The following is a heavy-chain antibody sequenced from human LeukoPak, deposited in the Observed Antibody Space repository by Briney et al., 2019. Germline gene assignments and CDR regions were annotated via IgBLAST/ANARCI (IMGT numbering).Heavy chain of an antibody. J-gene: IGHJ5*02. CDR1: GGSIIGTYNY. CDR3: ARSSAAEGPTHNWFDP. Sequence: PSETLSLTCTVSGGSIIGTYNYWGWIRQPPGQGLEWIGSVYYSGTTYYNPSLKSRVTVSVDTSKNQFSLRLTSVTAADTAVYHCARSSAAEGPTHNWFDPWGQGTLVTVSS. V-gene: IGHV4-39*01. D-gene: IGHD6-13*01. CDR2: VYYSGTT.